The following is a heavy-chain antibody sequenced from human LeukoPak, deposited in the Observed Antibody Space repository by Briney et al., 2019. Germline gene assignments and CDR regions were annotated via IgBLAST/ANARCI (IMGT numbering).Heavy chain of an antibody. V-gene: IGHV4-59*08. J-gene: IGHJ3*02. CDR2: IYYSGST. CDR1: GGSINNYY. CDR3: ARQSRDFWSGYYPPRGAFDI. D-gene: IGHD3-3*01. Sequence: SETLSLTCTVSGGSINNYYWSWIRQPPGKGLEWIGDIYYSGSTNYNPSLKSRVTISVDTSKNQFSLKLSSVTAADTALYYCARQSRDFWSGYYPPRGAFDIWGQGTMVTVSS.